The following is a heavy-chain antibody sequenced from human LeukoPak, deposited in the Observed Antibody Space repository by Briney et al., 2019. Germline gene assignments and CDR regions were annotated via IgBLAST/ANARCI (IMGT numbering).Heavy chain of an antibody. Sequence: ASVKVSCKASGYTFTSYFMHWVRQAPGQGLEWMGIINPSGGSTSYAQKFQGRVTMTRDTSTSTVYMELSRLRSEDTAVYYCARGGYGDRIDYWGQGTLVSVSS. CDR3: ARGGYGDRIDY. J-gene: IGHJ4*02. D-gene: IGHD4-17*01. CDR1: GYTFTSYF. V-gene: IGHV1-46*01. CDR2: INPSGGST.